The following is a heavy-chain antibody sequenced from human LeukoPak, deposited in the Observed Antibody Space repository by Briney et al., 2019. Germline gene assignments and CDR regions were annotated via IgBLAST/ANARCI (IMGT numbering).Heavy chain of an antibody. J-gene: IGHJ4*02. CDR2: IWYDGSEK. CDR1: GFTFSSYG. D-gene: IGHD6-19*01. Sequence: PGRSLRLSCAGSGFTFSSYGIDWVRPAPRKGLEWVAVIWYDGSEKYYADSVRGRFTISRDNSKTTVSLQMNSLRADDTAVYYCARLGSGWSFDFWGQGTLVAVSS. CDR3: ARLGSGWSFDF. V-gene: IGHV3-33*01.